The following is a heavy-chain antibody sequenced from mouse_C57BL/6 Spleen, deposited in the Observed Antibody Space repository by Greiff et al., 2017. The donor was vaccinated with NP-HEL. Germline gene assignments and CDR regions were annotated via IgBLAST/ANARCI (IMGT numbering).Heavy chain of an antibody. Sequence: VQLQQPGAELVRPGTSVKLSCKASGYTFTSYWMHWVKQRPGQGLEWIGVIDPSDSYTNYNQKFQGKATLTVDTASSTAYMQLSSLTAEDSAVYYCERENGSSYVGFDYWGQGTTLTVSS. J-gene: IGHJ2*01. CDR1: GYTFTSYW. D-gene: IGHD1-1*01. CDR3: ERENGSSYVGFDY. CDR2: IDPSDSYT. V-gene: IGHV1-59*01.